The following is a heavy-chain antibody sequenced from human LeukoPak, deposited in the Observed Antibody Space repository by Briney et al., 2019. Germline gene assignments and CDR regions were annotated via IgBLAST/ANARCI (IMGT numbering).Heavy chain of an antibody. Sequence: SETLSLTCAVFGESFSAYYWNWIRQPPGKGLEWIGEINHSGSTNYSPSLKSRVTISVDTSKNQFSLKLSSVTAADTAVYYCARHQYWFDPWGQGTLVTVSS. CDR2: INHSGST. CDR3: ARHQYWFDP. CDR1: GESFSAYY. V-gene: IGHV4-34*01. J-gene: IGHJ5*02.